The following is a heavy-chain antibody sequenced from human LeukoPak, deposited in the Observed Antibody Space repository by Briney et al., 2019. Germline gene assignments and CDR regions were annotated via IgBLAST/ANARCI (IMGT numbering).Heavy chain of an antibody. CDR1: GFTFSDYG. J-gene: IGHJ6*03. CDR3: ARGSGVISGWRRAPYYYYMDV. CDR2: ISSRSTTI. V-gene: IGHV3-48*01. D-gene: IGHD6-19*01. Sequence: GGSLRLSCAASGFTFSDYGTNWLRQAPGKGLEWASYISSRSTTIYFVDSLKGRFTISRDNAKNSLYLQVNSLRAEDTAVYYCARGSGVISGWRRAPYYYYMDVWGKGTTVTVSS.